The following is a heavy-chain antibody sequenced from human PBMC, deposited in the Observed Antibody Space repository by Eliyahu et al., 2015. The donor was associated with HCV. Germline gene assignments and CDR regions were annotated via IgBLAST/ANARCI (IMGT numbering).Heavy chain of an antibody. CDR3: ARVRYHNGNLAIWDYYYGLDL. D-gene: IGHD3-16*01. Sequence: QVQLVQSGAEVKEPGSSVKVXCHTSGXPFXNFAIGWVRQVPGQGLEWMGGIIPMFDIVNNAQNFQGRVTMTADKYSNTAYMELNRLRFEDSAVYYCARVRYHNGNLAIWDYYYGLDLWGQGTTVTVAS. CDR2: IIPMFDIV. CDR1: GXPFXNFA. V-gene: IGHV1-69*14. J-gene: IGHJ6*02.